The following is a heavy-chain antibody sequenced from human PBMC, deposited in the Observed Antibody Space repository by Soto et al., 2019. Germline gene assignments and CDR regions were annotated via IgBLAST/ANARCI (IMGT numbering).Heavy chain of an antibody. CDR3: AREVYDFWSGYYMYYYGMDV. V-gene: IGHV3-74*01. CDR2: INSDGSST. J-gene: IGHJ6*02. Sequence: EVQLVESGGGLVQPGGSLRLSCAASGVTFSRYWMHWVRQAPGQGLVWVSRINSDGSSTSYADSVKGRFTISRDNAKNTLYLQMNSLRAEDTAVYYCAREVYDFWSGYYMYYYGMDVWGQGTTVTVSS. D-gene: IGHD3-3*01. CDR1: GVTFSRYW.